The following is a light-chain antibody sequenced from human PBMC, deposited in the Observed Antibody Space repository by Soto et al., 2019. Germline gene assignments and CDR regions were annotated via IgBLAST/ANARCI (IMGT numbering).Light chain of an antibody. J-gene: IGKJ2*01. CDR2: GAS. V-gene: IGKV3-15*01. CDR1: QSVSSN. CDR3: QQYNNWPYT. Sequence: EIVMTQSPATLSVSPGERATLSCRASQSVSSNLAWYQQKPGQAPRLLIYGASTRATGIPARFSGSRSGTEFHLTISSLQSEDFAVYYCQQYNNWPYTFGQGTKLEIK.